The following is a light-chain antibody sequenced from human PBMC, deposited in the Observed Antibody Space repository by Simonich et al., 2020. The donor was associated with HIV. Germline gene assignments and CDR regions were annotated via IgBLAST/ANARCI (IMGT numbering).Light chain of an antibody. CDR3: QQSFSTPYT. CDR1: QSISSF. Sequence: DIQMPRSPSSLSASVGDRVTITCRESQSISSFLNWYQQKPGKAPKLLIYAASTLQSGVPSRCSGSGSGTDCTLTISRLQPEDFATYYCQQSFSTPYTFGQGTKLEIK. V-gene: IGKV1-39*01. CDR2: AAS. J-gene: IGKJ2*01.